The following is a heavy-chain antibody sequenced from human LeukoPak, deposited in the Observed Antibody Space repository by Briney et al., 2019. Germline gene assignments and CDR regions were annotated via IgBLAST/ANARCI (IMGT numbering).Heavy chain of an antibody. D-gene: IGHD6-6*01. Sequence: SVKVSCKASGGTFSSYAISWVRQAPGQGVEWMGRIIPILGIANYAQKFQGRVTITADKSTSTAYMELSSLRSEDTAVYYCARWQYSSSSFDYWGQGTLVTVSS. CDR3: ARWQYSSSSFDY. CDR1: GGTFSSYA. J-gene: IGHJ4*02. V-gene: IGHV1-69*04. CDR2: IIPILGIA.